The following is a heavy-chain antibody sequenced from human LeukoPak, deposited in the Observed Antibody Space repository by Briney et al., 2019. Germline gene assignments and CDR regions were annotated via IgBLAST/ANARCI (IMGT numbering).Heavy chain of an antibody. CDR3: ATERSTMVRGVITYYYYYMDV. D-gene: IGHD3-10*01. V-gene: IGHV1-24*01. Sequence: GASVKVSCKVSGYTLTELSMHWVRQAPGKGLEWMGGFDPEDGETIYAQKFQGRVTMTEDTSTDTAYMELSSLRSEDTAVYYCATERSTMVRGVITYYYYYMDVWGKGTTVTVSS. J-gene: IGHJ6*03. CDR1: GYTLTELS. CDR2: FDPEDGET.